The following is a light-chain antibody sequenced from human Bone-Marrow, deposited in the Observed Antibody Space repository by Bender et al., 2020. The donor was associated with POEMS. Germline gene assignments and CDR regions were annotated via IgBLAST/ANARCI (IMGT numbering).Light chain of an antibody. CDR2: HDA. Sequence: TQPPSVSVSPGQTATITCSGNKLGDKYVSWYQQMPGQSPVLVIYHDAKRPSGIPERFSGSNSENTATLTITGAQAMDEADYYCQTWDSNLGVFAKGTKLTVL. V-gene: IGLV3-1*01. CDR3: QTWDSNLGV. J-gene: IGLJ3*02. CDR1: KLGDKY.